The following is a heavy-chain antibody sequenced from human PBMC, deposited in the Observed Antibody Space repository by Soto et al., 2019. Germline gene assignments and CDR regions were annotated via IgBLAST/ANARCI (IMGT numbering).Heavy chain of an antibody. J-gene: IGHJ6*02. V-gene: IGHV4-31*03. CDR2: IYYSGST. CDR3: ARGHRAYYDSSGDLDV. D-gene: IGHD3-22*01. Sequence: SETLSLTCTVSGGSISSGGYYWSWIRQHPGKGLEWIGYIYYSGSTYYNPSLKSRVTISVDTSKNQFPLKLSSVTAADTAVYYCARGHRAYYDSSGDLDVWGQGTTVTVSS. CDR1: GGSISSGGYY.